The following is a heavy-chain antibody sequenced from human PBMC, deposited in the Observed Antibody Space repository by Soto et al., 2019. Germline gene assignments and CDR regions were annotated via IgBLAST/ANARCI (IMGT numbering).Heavy chain of an antibody. J-gene: IGHJ6*02. V-gene: IGHV3-53*01. CDR2: IYSGGST. CDR1: GSTVSSNY. CDR3: ARARYCSGGSCYVGYYYGMDV. Sequence: VGSLRLSCAASGSTVSSNYMSWVRQAPGKGLEWVSVIYSGGSTYYADSVKGRFTISRDNSKNTLYLQMNSLRAEDTAVYYCARARYCSGGSCYVGYYYGMDVWGQGTTVTVSS. D-gene: IGHD2-15*01.